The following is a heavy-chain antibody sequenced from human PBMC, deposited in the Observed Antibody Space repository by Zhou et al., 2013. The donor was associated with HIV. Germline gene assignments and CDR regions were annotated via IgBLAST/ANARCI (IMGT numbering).Heavy chain of an antibody. CDR3: ARDFGFYSPGSSSSWNGFQH. CDR1: GYTFTGYY. V-gene: IGHV1-2*02. CDR2: INPNSGGT. D-gene: IGHD6-13*01. J-gene: IGHJ1*01. Sequence: QVQLVQSGAEVKKPGASVKVSCKASGYTFTGYYIHWVRQAPGQGLEWVGWINPNSGGTKYAQKFQGRVTMTRDTSISTAYMELSSLRSDDTALYYCARDFGFYSPGSSSSWNGFQHWGQGTLGHRLL.